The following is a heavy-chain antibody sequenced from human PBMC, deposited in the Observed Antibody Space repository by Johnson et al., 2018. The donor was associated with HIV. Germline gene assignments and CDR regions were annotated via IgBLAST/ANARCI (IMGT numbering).Heavy chain of an antibody. J-gene: IGHJ3*02. CDR3: AREIIFRGAFDI. CDR2: IKQDGSEK. CDR1: GLTFRSYW. D-gene: IGHD3-10*01. Sequence: VQLVESGGGLVQPGGSLRLSCAVSGLTFRSYWMTWVRQAPGQGLARVTNIKQDGSEKYYVDSVQGRFNISRDNAKNSLYLQMNSLSAEDTAVYYCAREIIFRGAFDIWGQGTMVTVSS. V-gene: IGHV3-7*01.